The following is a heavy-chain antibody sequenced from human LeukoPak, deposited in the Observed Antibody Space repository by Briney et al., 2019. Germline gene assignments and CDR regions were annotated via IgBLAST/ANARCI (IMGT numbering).Heavy chain of an antibody. J-gene: IGHJ6*03. D-gene: IGHD6-19*01. V-gene: IGHV4-59*01. CDR3: ARGSSGWYGSYYYYMDV. Sequence: SETLSLTCTVSGGSISSYYWSWIRQPPGKGLEWIGYIYYSGSTNYNPSLKSRVTISVDTSKNQFSLKLSSVTAADTAVYYCARGSSGWYGSYYYYMDVWGKGTTVTVSS. CDR1: GGSISSYY. CDR2: IYYSGST.